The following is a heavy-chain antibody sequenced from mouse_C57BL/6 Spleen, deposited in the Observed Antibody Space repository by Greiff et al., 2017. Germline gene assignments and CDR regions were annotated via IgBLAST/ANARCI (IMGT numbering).Heavy chain of an antibody. Sequence: QVQLQQPGAELVKPGASVKLSCKASGYTFTSYWMQWVKQRPGQGLEWIGEIDPSDSYTNYNQKFKGKATLTVDTSSSTAYMQLSSLTSEDSAVYYCARRGLDSSGSFDYWGQGTTLTVSS. CDR1: GYTFTSYW. V-gene: IGHV1-50*01. CDR2: IDPSDSYT. CDR3: ARRGLDSSGSFDY. J-gene: IGHJ2*01. D-gene: IGHD3-2*02.